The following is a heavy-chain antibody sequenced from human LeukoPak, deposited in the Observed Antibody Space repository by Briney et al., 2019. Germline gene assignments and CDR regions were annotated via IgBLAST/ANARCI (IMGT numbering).Heavy chain of an antibody. Sequence: PGGSLRLSCAASGFTFSSYAMTWVRQAPGKGLEWVSPISSSSSYIYYADSVKGRFTISRDNAKNSLYLQMNSLRAEDTAVYYCAREGAIVVVPAAIVWFDPWGQGTLVTVSS. CDR3: AREGAIVVVPAAIVWFDP. J-gene: IGHJ5*02. CDR1: GFTFSSYA. V-gene: IGHV3-21*01. CDR2: ISSSSSYI. D-gene: IGHD2-2*01.